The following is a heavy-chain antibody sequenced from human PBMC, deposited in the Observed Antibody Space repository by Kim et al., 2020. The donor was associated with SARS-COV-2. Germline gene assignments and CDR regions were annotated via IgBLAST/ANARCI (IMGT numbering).Heavy chain of an antibody. CDR3: ARGGWVWGIDC. Sequence: GGSLRLSCAASGFTFTNNRMSWIRQAPGKGLEWVANIKQDGSEKYYVESVKGRFTISRDNAKNSLYLQMNSLRAEDTAVYYCARGGWVWGIDCWGQGTLV. V-gene: IGHV3-7*01. J-gene: IGHJ4*02. CDR2: IKQDGSEK. D-gene: IGHD3-16*01. CDR1: GFTFTNNR.